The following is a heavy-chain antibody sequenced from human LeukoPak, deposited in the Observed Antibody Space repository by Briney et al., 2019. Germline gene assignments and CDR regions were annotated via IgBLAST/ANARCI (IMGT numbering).Heavy chain of an antibody. CDR2: ISAYNGNT. J-gene: IGHJ4*02. CDR3: AGDPDSTTSYY. CDR1: GYTFTSYG. Sequence: GASVKVSCKASGYTFTSYGISWVRQAPGQGLEWMGWISAYNGNTNSAQKLPGRVTMATSTSTTTATMELRSLRSCDTAVDCCAGDPDSTTSYYSGQGTLVTVSS. D-gene: IGHD2/OR15-2a*01. V-gene: IGHV1-18*01.